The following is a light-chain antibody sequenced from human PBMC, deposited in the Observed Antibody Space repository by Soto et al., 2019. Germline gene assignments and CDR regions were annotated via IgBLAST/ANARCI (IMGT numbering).Light chain of an antibody. CDR1: SSDVGGHNY. Sequence: QSALTQPASVSGSPGQSITISCTGTSSDVGGHNYVSWYQQHPGTAPKLMIYEVTNRPSGVSNRFSGSKSGNTASLTISGLQDEDEADYYCSSYTSSPTLAVVFGGGTKLTVL. J-gene: IGLJ2*01. V-gene: IGLV2-14*01. CDR2: EVT. CDR3: SSYTSSPTLAVV.